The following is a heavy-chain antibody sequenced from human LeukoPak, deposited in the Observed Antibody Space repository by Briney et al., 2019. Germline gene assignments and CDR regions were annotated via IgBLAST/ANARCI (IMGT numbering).Heavy chain of an antibody. V-gene: IGHV3-23*01. Sequence: PGGSLRLSCAASGFSFNSYAMSWVRQAPGKGLEWVSAINNDGDSTYSADSVKGRFTVSRDNAKNTLYLQMNSLRAEDTAVYYCARGRYYLDSWGQGTLVTVSS. J-gene: IGHJ4*02. D-gene: IGHD4-17*01. CDR3: ARGRYYLDS. CDR1: GFSFNSYA. CDR2: INNDGDST.